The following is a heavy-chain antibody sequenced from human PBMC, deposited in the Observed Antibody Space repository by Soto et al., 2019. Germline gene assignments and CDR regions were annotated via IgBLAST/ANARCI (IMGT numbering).Heavy chain of an antibody. V-gene: IGHV4-61*01. CDR3: AGKDGYNFAEYFQH. D-gene: IGHD5-12*01. J-gene: IGHJ1*01. Sequence: LSLTCTVSGGSVSSGSYYWSWIRQPPGKGLEWIGYIYYSGSTNYNPSLKSRVTISVDTSKNQFSLKLSSVTAADTAVYYCAGKDGYNFAEYFQHWGQRTLVTVSS. CDR2: IYYSGST. CDR1: GGSVSSGSYY.